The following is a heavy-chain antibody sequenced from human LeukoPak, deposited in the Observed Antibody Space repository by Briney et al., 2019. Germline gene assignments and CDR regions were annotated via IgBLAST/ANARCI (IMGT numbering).Heavy chain of an antibody. D-gene: IGHD4-17*01. J-gene: IGHJ4*02. CDR1: GYTFTGYY. Sequence: ASVKVSCKASGYTFTGYYMHWVRQAPGQGLEWMGWINPNSGGTNYAQKFQGRVTMTRDTSISTAYMELSRLRSGDTAVYYCARDRGTTVTTFDYWGQGTLVTVSS. CDR3: ARDRGTTVTTFDY. V-gene: IGHV1-2*02. CDR2: INPNSGGT.